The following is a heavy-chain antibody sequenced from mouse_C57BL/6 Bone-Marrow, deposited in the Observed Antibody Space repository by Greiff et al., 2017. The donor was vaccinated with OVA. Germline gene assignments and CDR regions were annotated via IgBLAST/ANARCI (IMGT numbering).Heavy chain of an antibody. D-gene: IGHD1-1*02. CDR2: INPYNGGT. CDR3: ARRLITMEGGFAY. J-gene: IGHJ3*01. V-gene: IGHV1-19*01. Sequence: VQLQQSGPVLVKPGASVKMSCKASGYTFTDYYMNWVKQSHGKSLEWIGVINPYNGGTSYNQKFKGKATLTVDKSSSTAYMELNSLTSEDSAVYYCARRLITMEGGFAYWGQGTLVTVS. CDR1: GYTFTDYY.